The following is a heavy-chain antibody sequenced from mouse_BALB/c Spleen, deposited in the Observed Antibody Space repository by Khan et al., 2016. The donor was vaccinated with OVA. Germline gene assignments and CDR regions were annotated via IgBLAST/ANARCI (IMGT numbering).Heavy chain of an antibody. CDR3: ARDAGRY. Sequence: VQLQQSGPELVKPGASVKISCKTSGYTFTEYTLHWVKQSHGKSLEWIGVLNPKNGVTSYNQKFKGKATLTVDKSSSPAYMEFRSLTSEDAAVYYGARDAGRYGGQGTSVTVSS. D-gene: IGHD3-3*01. V-gene: IGHV1-18*01. CDR1: GYTFTEYT. CDR2: LNPKNGVT. J-gene: IGHJ4*01.